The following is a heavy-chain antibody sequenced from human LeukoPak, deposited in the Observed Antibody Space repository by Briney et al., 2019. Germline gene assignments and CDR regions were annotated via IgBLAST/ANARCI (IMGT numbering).Heavy chain of an antibody. J-gene: IGHJ4*02. V-gene: IGHV3-7*01. CDR3: AREGSGYYFDY. D-gene: IGHD3-22*01. CDR1: GFTFSSYW. Sequence: PGGSLRLSCAASGFTFSSYWMSWVRQAPGKGLEWVANIKQDGSEKYYVASVKGRFTISRDNAKNSLYLQMNSLRAEDTAVYYCAREGSGYYFDYWGQGTLVTVSS. CDR2: IKQDGSEK.